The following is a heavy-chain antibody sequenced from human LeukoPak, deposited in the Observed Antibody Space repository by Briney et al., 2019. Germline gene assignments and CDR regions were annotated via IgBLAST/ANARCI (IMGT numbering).Heavy chain of an antibody. CDR3: AKDLSVGDYYGSGSQTY. Sequence: GGSLRLSCAASGFTFSSYGMSWVRQAPGKGLEWVSAISGSGGSTYYADSVKGRFTISRDNSKNTLYLQMNSLRAEDTAVYYCAKDLSVGDYYGSGSQTYWGQGTLVTVSS. V-gene: IGHV3-23*01. J-gene: IGHJ4*02. CDR2: ISGSGGST. CDR1: GFTFSSYG. D-gene: IGHD3-10*01.